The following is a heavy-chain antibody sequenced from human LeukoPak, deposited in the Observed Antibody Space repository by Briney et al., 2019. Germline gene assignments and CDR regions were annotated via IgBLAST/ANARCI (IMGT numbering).Heavy chain of an antibody. CDR2: ISSSSSYI. D-gene: IGHD2-2*02. CDR1: GFTFSSCS. Sequence: GGSLRLSCAASGFTFSSCSMNWVRQAPGKGLEGVSSISSSSSYIYYADSVKGRFTISRDNAKNSLYLQMNSLKAEVTAVYYCATTKDIVVVPAAIGYYYGMDVWGQGTTVTVSS. J-gene: IGHJ6*02. CDR3: ATTKDIVVVPAAIGYYYGMDV. V-gene: IGHV3-21*01.